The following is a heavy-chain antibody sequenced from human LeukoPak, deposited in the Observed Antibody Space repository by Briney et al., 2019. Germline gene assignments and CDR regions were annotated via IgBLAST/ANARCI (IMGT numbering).Heavy chain of an antibody. CDR1: GGSISSSSYY. D-gene: IGHD3-10*01. CDR3: ARVGYYGSGSYYKPDGYYYYYYMDV. Sequence: KSSETLSLTCTVSGGSISSSSYYWGWIRQPPGKGLEWIGSIYYSGSTYYNPSLKSRVTISVDTSKNQFSLKLSSVTAADTAVYYCARVGYYGSGSYYKPDGYYYYYYMDVWGKGTTVTISS. V-gene: IGHV4-39*07. J-gene: IGHJ6*03. CDR2: IYYSGST.